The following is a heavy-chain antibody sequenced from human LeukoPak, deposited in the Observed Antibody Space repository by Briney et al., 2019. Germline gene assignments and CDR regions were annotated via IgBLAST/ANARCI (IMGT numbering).Heavy chain of an antibody. CDR2: ISSSSSYI. CDR3: ARDFVGRMRNFDY. CDR1: GFTFSSYS. D-gene: IGHD2-8*01. J-gene: IGHJ4*02. Sequence: GGSLRLSCAASGFTFSSYSMNWVRQAPGKGLEWVSSISSSSSYIYYADSVKGRFTISRDNAKNSLYLQMNSLRAEDTAVYYCARDFVGRMRNFDYWGQGTLVTVSS. V-gene: IGHV3-21*01.